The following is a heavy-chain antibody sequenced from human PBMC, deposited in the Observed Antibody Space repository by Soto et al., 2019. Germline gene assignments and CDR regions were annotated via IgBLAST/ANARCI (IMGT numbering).Heavy chain of an antibody. D-gene: IGHD3-10*01. CDR3: AKGLLGGSGSYPDDAFDI. CDR1: GFTFSNYA. CDR2: ISGSGRNT. J-gene: IGHJ3*02. V-gene: IGHV3-23*01. Sequence: EVQLLESGGGLVQPGGSLRLSCAASGFTFSNYAMSWVRQATGKGLEWVSGISGSGRNTYDADSVEGRFTISRDNTKNTLYLQMNILRAEDTAVYYCAKGLLGGSGSYPDDAFDIWGQGTMVTVSS.